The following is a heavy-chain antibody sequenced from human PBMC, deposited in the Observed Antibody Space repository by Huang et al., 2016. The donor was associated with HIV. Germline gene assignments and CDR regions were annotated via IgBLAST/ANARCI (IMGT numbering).Heavy chain of an antibody. CDR2: IYYSGST. Sequence: QLQLQGSGPGLVKPSETLSLTCTVSGCSITSSSYYWGWIRQPPGKGLEWVGSIYYSGSTDYNPSLKSRVTVSVETSKNQFSLKLSSVTAADTAVYYCARHFSYYDSSGYTPWDAFDIWGQGTMVTVSS. V-gene: IGHV4-39*01. CDR3: ARHFSYYDSSGYTPWDAFDI. D-gene: IGHD3-22*01. CDR1: GCSITSSSYY. J-gene: IGHJ3*02.